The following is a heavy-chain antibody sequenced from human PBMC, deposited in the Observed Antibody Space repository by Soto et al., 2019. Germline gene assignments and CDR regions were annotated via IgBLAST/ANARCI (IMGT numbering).Heavy chain of an antibody. CDR1: GGSFSGYY. D-gene: IGHD3-10*01. Sequence: QVHLQQWGAGLLKPSETLSLTCAVYGGSFSGYYWSWIRQPPGQGLEWIGEINHSGSTNYNPSLKSRRTISVDTSKNQFSRRLRSVTAADTAVYYCAGSTGVLLWFGELSPLDYGGQGTLVTVYS. J-gene: IGHJ4*02. CDR2: INHSGST. V-gene: IGHV4-34*01. CDR3: AGSTGVLLWFGELSPLDY.